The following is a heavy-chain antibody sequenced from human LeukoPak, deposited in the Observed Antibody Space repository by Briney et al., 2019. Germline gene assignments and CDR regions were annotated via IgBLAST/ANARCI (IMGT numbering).Heavy chain of an antibody. J-gene: IGHJ4*02. CDR3: AREPYSSSWYPYDY. CDR2: ISSTSSFI. CDR1: GFTFSSYS. D-gene: IGHD6-13*01. V-gene: IGHV3-21*01. Sequence: GGPLRLSCAASGFTFSSYSINWVRQAPGKGLEWVSCISSTSSFIYYADSVKGRFTVSRDNARNSLYLQMNSLRAEDTAVYYCAREPYSSSWYPYDYWGQGTLVTVSS.